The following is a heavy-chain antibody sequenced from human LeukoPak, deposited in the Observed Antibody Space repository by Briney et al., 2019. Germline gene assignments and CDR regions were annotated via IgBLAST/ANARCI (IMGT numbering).Heavy chain of an antibody. D-gene: IGHD2-15*01. CDR1: GFTFSSYS. Sequence: TGGSLRLSCAASGFTFSSYSMNWVRQAPGKGLEWVSSISSSSSYIYYADSVKGRFTIYRDNAKNSLYLQMNSLKDEDTAVYYCARDPDQRMYYFDYWGQGTLVTVSS. CDR2: ISSSSSYI. J-gene: IGHJ4*02. CDR3: ARDPDQRMYYFDY. V-gene: IGHV3-21*01.